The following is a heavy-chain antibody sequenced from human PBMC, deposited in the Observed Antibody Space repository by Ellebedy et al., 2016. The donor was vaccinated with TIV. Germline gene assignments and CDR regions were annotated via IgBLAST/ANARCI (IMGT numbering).Heavy chain of an antibody. D-gene: IGHD3-3*01. V-gene: IGHV3-30*16. CDR1: GFRFSNYA. CDR3: ARDRFGIAKTGMTHDS. J-gene: IGHJ4*02. CDR2: ISHDGCHT. Sequence: GESLKISCAASGFRFSNYAMHWVRQAPGRGLEWVAVISHDGCHTFYADSVKGRFTVYRDNSNNTLFLRMTGLRPDDTAVFYCARDRFGIAKTGMTHDSWGQGIHVTVSS.